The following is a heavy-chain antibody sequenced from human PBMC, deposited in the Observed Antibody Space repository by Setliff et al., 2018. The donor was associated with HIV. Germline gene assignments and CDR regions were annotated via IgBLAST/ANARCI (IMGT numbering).Heavy chain of an antibody. CDR3: ARHGHFYDSSSSDAFDI. CDR1: GGSISTYY. CDR2: IYYSGST. Sequence: SETLSLTCTVSGGSISTYYWSWIRQSPGKGLEWIGYIYYSGSTKYNPSLKSRLTISVDTSKNQFSLKLRSVTAADTAVYYCARHGHFYDSSSSDAFDIWGHGTMVTVSS. D-gene: IGHD3-22*01. J-gene: IGHJ3*02. V-gene: IGHV4-59*08.